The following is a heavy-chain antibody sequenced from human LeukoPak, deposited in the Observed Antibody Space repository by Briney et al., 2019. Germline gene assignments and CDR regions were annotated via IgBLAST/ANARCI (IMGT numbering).Heavy chain of an antibody. Sequence: GGSLRLSCAASGFTFDDYGMSWVRQAPGKGLEWVSGINWNGGSTGYADSVKGRFTISRDNAKNSLYLQMNSLRAEDTAVYYCARPRTRAAAGTHHYYYYGMDVWGQGTTVTVSS. CDR1: GFTFDDYG. CDR3: ARPRTRAAAGTHHYYYYGMDV. J-gene: IGHJ6*02. CDR2: INWNGGST. V-gene: IGHV3-20*04. D-gene: IGHD6-13*01.